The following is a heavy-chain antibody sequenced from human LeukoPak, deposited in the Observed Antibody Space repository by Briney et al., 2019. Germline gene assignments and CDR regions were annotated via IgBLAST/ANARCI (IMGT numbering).Heavy chain of an antibody. D-gene: IGHD3-22*01. Sequence: SETLSLTCAVYGGSFSGYYWSWIRQTPGKGLEWIGEINHSGSTNYNPSLKSRVTISLDTSKNQFSLRLSSVTAADTAVYYCARSYDSRGYYYYGMDVWGQGTTVTVSS. CDR1: GGSFSGYY. J-gene: IGHJ6*02. CDR2: INHSGST. V-gene: IGHV4-34*01. CDR3: ARSYDSRGYYYYGMDV.